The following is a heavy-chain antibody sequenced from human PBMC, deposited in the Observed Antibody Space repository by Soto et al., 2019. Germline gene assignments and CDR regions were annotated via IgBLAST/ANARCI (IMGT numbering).Heavy chain of an antibody. J-gene: IGHJ6*04. CDR1: GYTFTSYA. V-gene: IGHV1-3*01. Sequence: ASVKVSCKASGYTFTSYAMHWVRQAPGQRLEWMGWINAGNGNTKYSQKFQGRVTITRDTSASTAYMELSSLRSEDTAVYYCARDWLLWFGVHYYYYGMDVWGKGTTVTVSS. CDR3: ARDWLLWFGVHYYYYGMDV. CDR2: INAGNGNT. D-gene: IGHD3-10*01.